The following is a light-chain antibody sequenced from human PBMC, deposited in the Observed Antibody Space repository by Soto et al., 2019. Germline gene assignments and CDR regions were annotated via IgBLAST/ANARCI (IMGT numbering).Light chain of an antibody. CDR2: RAS. J-gene: IGKJ1*01. CDR1: QSISSW. V-gene: IGKV1-5*03. CDR3: QQYNTYPT. Sequence: DIQMTQSPSTLSASVGDRVTITCRASQSISSWLAWYQQKPGKAPKLLIYRASSLESGVPSSLSGSASGTEFPLTISSLPPDDSATYYCQQYNTYPTFGQGTKVDIK.